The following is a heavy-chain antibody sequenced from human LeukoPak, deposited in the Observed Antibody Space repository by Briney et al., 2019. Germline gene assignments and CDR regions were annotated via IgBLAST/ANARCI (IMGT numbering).Heavy chain of an antibody. V-gene: IGHV4-61*08. D-gene: IGHD3-10*01. J-gene: IGHJ6*03. CDR2: IYHSGST. CDR1: GGSISSAGYY. CDR3: ARVVQFYYYMDV. Sequence: SETLSLTCTVSGGSISSAGYYWSWIRQPPGKGLEWIGYIYHSGSTNYNPSLKSRVTISVDTSKNQFSLKLSSVTAADTAVYYCARVVQFYYYMDVWGKGTTVTVSS.